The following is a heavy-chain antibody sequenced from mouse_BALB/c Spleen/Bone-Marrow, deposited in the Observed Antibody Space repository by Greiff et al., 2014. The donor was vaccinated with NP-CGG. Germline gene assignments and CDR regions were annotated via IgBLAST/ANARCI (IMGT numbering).Heavy chain of an antibody. J-gene: IGHJ4*01. Sequence: EVQLQQSGTVLARPGASVKMSYKTSGYSFTTFWMHWAKQRPGQGLEWIGAIYPGNNDTSYNQKFKGKAKLTAVTSASTAYMELSSLTNEDSAVYYCTRKLPAMDYWGQGTSLTVSS. D-gene: IGHD1-1*01. CDR3: TRKLPAMDY. CDR2: IYPGNNDT. CDR1: GYSFTTFW. V-gene: IGHV1-5*01.